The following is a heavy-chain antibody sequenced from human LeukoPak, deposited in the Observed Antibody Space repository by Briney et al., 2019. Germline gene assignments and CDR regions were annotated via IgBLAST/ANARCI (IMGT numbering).Heavy chain of an antibody. CDR1: GDSVSSNSGT. CDR2: TYYRSKWYN. Sequence: SQTLSLTCAISGDSVSSNSGTWTWIRQSPSRGLEWLGRTYYRSKWYNDYAVSVKSRITINPDTSKNHFSLQLNSVTPDDTAVYYCARGKSKRLDVWGQGTTVTVSS. J-gene: IGHJ6*02. CDR3: ARGKSKRLDV. V-gene: IGHV6-1*01. D-gene: IGHD5/OR15-5a*01.